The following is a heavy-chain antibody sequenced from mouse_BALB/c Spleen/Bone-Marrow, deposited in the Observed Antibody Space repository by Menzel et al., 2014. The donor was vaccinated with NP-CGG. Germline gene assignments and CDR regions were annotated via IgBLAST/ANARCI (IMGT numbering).Heavy chain of an antibody. CDR1: GYIFTSYT. V-gene: IGHV1-4*02. Sequence: VQLQQSAAELARPGASVKLSCKASGYIFTSYTIQWIKQRPGQGLEWIGYINPSIGYTEYNQKFKDRTTLTADTSSSTTYMQLSSLTSEDSAVYYCAREGTYYAYFDYWGQGTTLTVSS. CDR3: AREGTYYAYFDY. CDR2: INPSIGYT. D-gene: IGHD1-1*01. J-gene: IGHJ2*01.